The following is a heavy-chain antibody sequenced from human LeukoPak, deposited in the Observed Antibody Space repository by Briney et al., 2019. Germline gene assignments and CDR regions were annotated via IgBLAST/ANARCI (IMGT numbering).Heavy chain of an antibody. D-gene: IGHD3-10*01. V-gene: IGHV4-34*01. Sequence: SETLSLTCAVYGGSFSGYYWSWIRQPPGKGLEWIGEINHSGSTNYNPSLKSRVTISVDTSKNQSSLKLSSVTAADTAVYYCARAPRITMVRGVPSGYYYYGMDVWGQGITVTVSS. CDR2: INHSGST. CDR3: ARAPRITMVRGVPSGYYYYGMDV. J-gene: IGHJ6*02. CDR1: GGSFSGYY.